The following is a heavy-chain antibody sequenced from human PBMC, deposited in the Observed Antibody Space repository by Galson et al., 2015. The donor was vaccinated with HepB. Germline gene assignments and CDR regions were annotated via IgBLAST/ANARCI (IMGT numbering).Heavy chain of an antibody. CDR1: GGSISSYF. J-gene: IGHJ5*02. D-gene: IGHD5-12*01. V-gene: IGHV4-59*08. Sequence: SETLSLTCTVSGGSISSYFWSWIRQPPGKGLEWIGYIYSSGSTNYNPSLKSRVTISVDTSKNQFSLRLSSVTAADTAVYYCARLSVYSGYDYLSWFDPWGQGTLVTVSS. CDR3: ARLSVYSGYDYLSWFDP. CDR2: IYSSGST.